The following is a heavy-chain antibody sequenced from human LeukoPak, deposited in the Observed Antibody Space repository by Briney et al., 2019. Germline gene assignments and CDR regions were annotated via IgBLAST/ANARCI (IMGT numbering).Heavy chain of an antibody. CDR2: IKEDGGDK. CDR3: ARDLVGDY. V-gene: IGHV3-7*03. D-gene: IGHD1-26*01. CDR1: GFIFTKYW. J-gene: IGHJ4*02. Sequence: PGGSLRLSCVASGFIFTKYWVSWVRQAPGKGLEWVANIKEDGGDKYYVDSVKGRFTISRDNSKNTLSLQMNSLRAEDTAVYYCARDLVGDYWGQGTLVTVSS.